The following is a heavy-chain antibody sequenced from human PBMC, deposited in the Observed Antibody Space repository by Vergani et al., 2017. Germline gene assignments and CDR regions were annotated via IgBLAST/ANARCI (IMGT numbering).Heavy chain of an antibody. D-gene: IGHD1-1*01. V-gene: IGHV4-34*01. CDR3: ARRAEGWKTLLRDDFDV. CDR1: GGSLSGYY. J-gene: IGHJ3*01. Sequence: QVQLQQWGPGLLKPSETLSLTCAVYGGSLSGYYRSWIRLAPGKGLEWIGEINHSGTINYNPTLKSPFNVSIDTSRDHFSLKLRSVIAADTAVYFCARRAEGWKTLLRDDFDVWGQGTFVTVSP. CDR2: INHSGTI.